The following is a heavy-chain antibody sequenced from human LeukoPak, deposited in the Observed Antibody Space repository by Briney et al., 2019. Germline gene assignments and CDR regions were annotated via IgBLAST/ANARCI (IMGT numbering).Heavy chain of an antibody. CDR1: GYSFTSYY. CDR3: ARDWEVVTALDP. CDR2: INPSGGST. V-gene: IGHV1-46*01. D-gene: IGHD2-21*02. Sequence: ASVKVSCKASGYSFTSYYMHWVRQAPGQGLEWMGIINPSGGSTSYAQKFQGRVTMTRDTSTSTVYMELSSLRSEDTAVYYCARDWEVVTALDPWGQGTLVTVSS. J-gene: IGHJ5*02.